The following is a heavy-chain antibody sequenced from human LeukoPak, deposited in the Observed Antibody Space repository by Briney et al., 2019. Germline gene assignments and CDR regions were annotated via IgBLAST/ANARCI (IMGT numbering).Heavy chain of an antibody. D-gene: IGHD5-24*01. Sequence: SVKVSCKASGGTFSSYAISWVRQAPGQGLEWMGGIIPIFGTANYAQKFQGRVTITADEPTSTAYMELSSLRSEDTAVYYCARDREMATNFPNWFDPWGQGTLVTVSS. J-gene: IGHJ5*02. CDR2: IIPIFGTA. CDR3: ARDREMATNFPNWFDP. CDR1: GGTFSSYA. V-gene: IGHV1-69*13.